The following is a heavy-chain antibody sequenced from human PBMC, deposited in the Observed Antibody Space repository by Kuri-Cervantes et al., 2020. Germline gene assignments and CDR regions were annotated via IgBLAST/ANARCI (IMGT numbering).Heavy chain of an antibody. V-gene: IGHV1-69*05. Sequence: SVKVSCKASGGTFSSYAISWVRQAPGQGLEWMGGIIPIFGTANYAQKFQGRVTMTRNTSISTAYMELSSLRSEGTAVYYCARVLSNRILWWPRGMDVWGQGTTVTVSS. CDR2: IIPIFGTA. CDR1: GGTFSSYA. D-gene: IGHD2-21*01. CDR3: ARVLSNRILWWPRGMDV. J-gene: IGHJ6*02.